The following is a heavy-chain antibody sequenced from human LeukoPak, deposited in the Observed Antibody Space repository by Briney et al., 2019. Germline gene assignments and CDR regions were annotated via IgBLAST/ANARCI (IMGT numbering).Heavy chain of an antibody. V-gene: IGHV3-53*01. Sequence: GGSLRLSCAASGFTVSSNYMSWVRHAPGKGLEWVSVIYSGGSTYYADSVKGRFTISRDNSKNTLYLQMNSLRAEDTAVYYCAREIVGATTEEGYWGQGTLVTVSS. CDR2: IYSGGST. J-gene: IGHJ4*02. CDR1: GFTVSSNY. CDR3: AREIVGATTEEGY. D-gene: IGHD1-26*01.